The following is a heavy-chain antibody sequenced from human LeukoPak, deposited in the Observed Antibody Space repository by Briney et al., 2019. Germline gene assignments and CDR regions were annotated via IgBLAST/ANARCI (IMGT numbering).Heavy chain of an antibody. J-gene: IGHJ4*02. V-gene: IGHV3-21*01. D-gene: IGHD3-22*01. CDR3: ARGRHYYDSSGPDY. CDR1: GFTFSSYS. Sequence: GRSLRLSCAASGFTFSSYSMNWVRQAPGKGLEWVSSISSSSSYIYYADSVKGRFTISRDNAKNSLYLQMNSLRAEDTAVYYCARGRHYYDSSGPDYWGQGTLVTVSS. CDR2: ISSSSSYI.